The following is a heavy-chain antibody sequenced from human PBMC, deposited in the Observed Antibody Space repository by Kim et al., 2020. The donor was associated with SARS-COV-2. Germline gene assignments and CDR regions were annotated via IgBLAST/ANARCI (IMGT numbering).Heavy chain of an antibody. CDR2: ISGSAAAT. J-gene: IGHJ4*01. Sequence: GGSLRLSCVASGLTFSSYAMIWVRQAPGKGLEWVSLISGSAAATEYADSVKGRFTISRDTSKNPLYLQMNSLSAEATAFYFCAKGQHLYYYGLGTAFDY. CDR1: GLTFSSYA. V-gene: IGHV3-23*01. CDR3: AKGQHLYYYGLGTAFDY. D-gene: IGHD3-10*01.